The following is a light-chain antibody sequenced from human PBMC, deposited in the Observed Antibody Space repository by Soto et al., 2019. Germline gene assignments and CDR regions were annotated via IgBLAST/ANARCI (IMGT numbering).Light chain of an antibody. V-gene: IGKV3-15*01. Sequence: EVVLTQSPATLSASPGEGVTLSCRASQGIGDSLAWYQHKPGQTPKLLIYDTTAKASGVPGRFSGSRSGPDSTLSINRLQFEDFAIYYCQRYNNCPLTFGGGTKVEIK. CDR2: DTT. J-gene: IGKJ4*01. CDR3: QRYNNCPLT. CDR1: QGIGDS.